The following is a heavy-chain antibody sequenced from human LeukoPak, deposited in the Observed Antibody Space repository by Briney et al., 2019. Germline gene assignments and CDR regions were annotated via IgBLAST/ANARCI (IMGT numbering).Heavy chain of an antibody. CDR2: ISTSAITR. J-gene: IGHJ4*02. D-gene: IGHD2-8*02. CDR3: AREDYCTGSPCYSGSGLF. Sequence: GGSLRLSCAASGFTFSIYEMNWVRQAPGKGLEWVSYISTSAITRYYADSVRGRFTISRDNDKNSLYLQMNSLRAEDTAVYYCAREDYCTGSPCYSGSGLFWGQGTLVTVSS. V-gene: IGHV3-48*03. CDR1: GFTFSIYE.